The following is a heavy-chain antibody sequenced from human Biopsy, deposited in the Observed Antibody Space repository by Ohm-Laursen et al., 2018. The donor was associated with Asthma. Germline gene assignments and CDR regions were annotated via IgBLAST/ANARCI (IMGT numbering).Heavy chain of an antibody. J-gene: IGHJ1*01. D-gene: IGHD2-21*01. Sequence: VASVKVSCKPSGYTFTSYGISWVRQAPGQGLEWMGGIIPIFGTANYAQKFQGRVTITADESTSTAYMELSSLRSEDTAVYYCARVGGAHFQHWGQGTLVTVSS. CDR1: GYTFTSYG. CDR3: ARVGGAHFQH. CDR2: IIPIFGTA. V-gene: IGHV1-69*13.